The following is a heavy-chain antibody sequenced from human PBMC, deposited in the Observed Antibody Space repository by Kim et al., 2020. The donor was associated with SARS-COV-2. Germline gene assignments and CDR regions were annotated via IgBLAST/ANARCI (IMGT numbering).Heavy chain of an antibody. J-gene: IGHJ4*02. D-gene: IGHD3-22*01. CDR3: ARDHYYDSSGYLFDY. Sequence: GGSLRLSCAASGFTFSSYGMHWVRQAPGKGLEWVAVIWYDGSNKYYADSVKGRFTISRDNSKNTLYLQMNSLRAEDTAVYYCARDHYYDSSGYLFDYWGQGTLVTVSS. CDR2: IWYDGSNK. CDR1: GFTFSSYG. V-gene: IGHV3-33*08.